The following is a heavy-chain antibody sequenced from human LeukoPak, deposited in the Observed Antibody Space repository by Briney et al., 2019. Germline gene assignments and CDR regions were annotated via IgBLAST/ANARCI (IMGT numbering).Heavy chain of an antibody. CDR1: GGSINSYH. D-gene: IGHD3-10*01. CDR2: IYPTGTT. V-gene: IGHV4-4*07. J-gene: IGHJ4*02. Sequence: SETLSLTCTVSGGSINSYHWGWLRHPAGKGLEWIGRIYPTGTTNYSPSFKSRLTMSLDTSKNQFSLKLRSVTAADTAVYYCGRQGYTASYYFVDYWSQGTLVTVSS. CDR3: GRQGYTASYYFVDY.